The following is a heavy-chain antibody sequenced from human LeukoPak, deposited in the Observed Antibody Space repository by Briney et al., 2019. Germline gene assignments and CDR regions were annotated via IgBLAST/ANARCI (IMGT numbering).Heavy chain of an antibody. CDR2: IYSGGST. CDR3: ARAPNYYDSSGYYWDHDAFDI. V-gene: IGHV3-53*01. J-gene: IGHJ3*02. CDR1: GFTVSSNY. Sequence: GGSLRLSCAASGFTVSSNYMSWVRQAPGKGLEWVSVIYSGGSTYYADSVKGRFTISRHNSKNTLYLQMNSLRAEDTAVYYCARAPNYYDSSGYYWDHDAFDIWGQGTMVTVSS. D-gene: IGHD3-22*01.